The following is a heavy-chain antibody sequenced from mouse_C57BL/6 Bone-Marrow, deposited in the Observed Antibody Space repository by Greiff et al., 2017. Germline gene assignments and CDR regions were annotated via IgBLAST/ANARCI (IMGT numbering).Heavy chain of an antibody. CDR3: ASLIYYDYDGPY. J-gene: IGHJ2*01. Sequence: QVQLKESGAELVKPGASVKLSCKASGYTFTSYWMHWVKQRPGQGLEWIGMIHPNSGSTNYNEKFKSKATLTVDKSSSTAYMQLSSLTSEDSAVYYCASLIYYDYDGPYWGQGTTLTVSS. CDR1: GYTFTSYW. D-gene: IGHD2-4*01. V-gene: IGHV1-64*01. CDR2: IHPNSGST.